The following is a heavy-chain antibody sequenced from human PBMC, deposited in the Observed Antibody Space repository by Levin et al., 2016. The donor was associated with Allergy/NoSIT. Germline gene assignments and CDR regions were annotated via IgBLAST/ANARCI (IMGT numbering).Heavy chain of an antibody. CDR2: INPSGGST. CDR3: ATGSSSWYAVDY. V-gene: IGHV1-46*01. Sequence: ASVKVSCKASGYTFTSYYMHWVRQAPGQGLEWMGIINPSGGSTSYAQKFQGRVTMTRDTSTSTVYMELSSLRSGDTAVYYCATGSSSWYAVDYWGQGTLVTVSS. CDR1: GYTFTSYY. J-gene: IGHJ4*02. D-gene: IGHD6-13*01.